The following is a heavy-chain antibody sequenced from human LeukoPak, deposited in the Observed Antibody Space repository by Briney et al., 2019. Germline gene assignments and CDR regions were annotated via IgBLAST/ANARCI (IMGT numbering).Heavy chain of an antibody. V-gene: IGHV1-18*01. CDR3: ARRQQLVGFDY. CDR2: ISAYNGNT. Sequence: GASVKVSCKASGYTFTSYGISWVRQAPGQGLEWMGWISAYNGNTNYAQKFQGRVTMTRDTSISTAYMELSRLRSDDTAVYYCARRQQLVGFDYWGQGTLVTVSS. D-gene: IGHD6-13*01. J-gene: IGHJ4*02. CDR1: GYTFTSYG.